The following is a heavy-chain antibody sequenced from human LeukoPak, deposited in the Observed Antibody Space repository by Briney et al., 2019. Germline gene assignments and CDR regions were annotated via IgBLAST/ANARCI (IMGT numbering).Heavy chain of an antibody. V-gene: IGHV4-34*01. CDR1: AVSFSGYY. D-gene: IGHD3-22*01. CDR3: ASYYYDSSGLDY. Sequence: SETLSLTCAVYAVSFSGYYWSWLRQPPGKGREGIGEINHSESTNYNQSLKSRVTISVDKSKNKFSLKLSSVTAADTAVYYCASYYYDSSGLDYWGQGTLVTVSS. CDR2: INHSEST. J-gene: IGHJ4*02.